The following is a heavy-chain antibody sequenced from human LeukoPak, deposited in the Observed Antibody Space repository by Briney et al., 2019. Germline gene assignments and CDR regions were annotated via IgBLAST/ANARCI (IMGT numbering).Heavy chain of an antibody. CDR1: GFTFTTYD. J-gene: IGHJ6*03. V-gene: IGHV3-13*01. CDR2: IGTTGDT. CDR3: ARDRGGGHMDV. Sequence: GGSLRLSCAASGFTFTTYDMHWVRQATGKVLEWVSAIGTTGDTYYPGSVRGRFTISRENAKNSLYLQMNGLRAGDTAVYYCARDRGGGHMDVWGKGTTVTISS. D-gene: IGHD2-15*01.